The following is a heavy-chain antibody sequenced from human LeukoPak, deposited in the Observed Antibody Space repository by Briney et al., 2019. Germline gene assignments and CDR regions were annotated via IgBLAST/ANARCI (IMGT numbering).Heavy chain of an antibody. V-gene: IGHV4-34*01. CDR3: ARDVAVAGTVAPFAH. Sequence: SETLSLTCAVYGGSFSGYYWSWIRQPPGKGLEWIGEINHSGSTNYNPSLKSRVTISVDTSKNQFSLKLSSVTAADTAVYYCARDVAVAGTVAPFAHWGQGTLVTVSS. CDR1: GGSFSGYY. J-gene: IGHJ4*02. D-gene: IGHD6-19*01. CDR2: INHSGST.